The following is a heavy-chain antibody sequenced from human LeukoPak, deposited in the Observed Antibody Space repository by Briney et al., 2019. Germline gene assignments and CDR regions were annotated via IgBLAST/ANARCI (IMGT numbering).Heavy chain of an antibody. CDR2: ISGSGDST. D-gene: IGHD1-26*01. Sequence: GGSLRLSCAASGFTFNTYAMTWVRQAPGKGLEWVSGISGSGDSTYYADSVKGRFTISRDNSKNTLFLQINSLRAEDTAVYYCAKYKMGATFTGFDYWGQGTLVTVSS. V-gene: IGHV3-23*01. CDR3: AKYKMGATFTGFDY. J-gene: IGHJ4*02. CDR1: GFTFNTYA.